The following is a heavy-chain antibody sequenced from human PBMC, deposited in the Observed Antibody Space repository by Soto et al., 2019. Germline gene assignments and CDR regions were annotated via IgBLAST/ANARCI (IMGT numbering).Heavy chain of an antibody. Sequence: QLQLQESGPGLVKPSETLSLTCTVSGGSIDKSTYYWCWIRQPPGKALEWIGSIYYSGSTYYYPSFKSPVTISVDTSRNQFSLKLSSVTAADTAVYYCARHHESGWYGYWGQGTLVTVSS. J-gene: IGHJ4*02. CDR1: GGSIDKSTYY. CDR2: IYYSGST. D-gene: IGHD6-19*01. V-gene: IGHV4-39*01. CDR3: ARHHESGWYGY.